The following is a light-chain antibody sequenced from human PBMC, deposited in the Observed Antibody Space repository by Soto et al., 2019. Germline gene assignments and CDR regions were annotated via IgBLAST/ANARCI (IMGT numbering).Light chain of an antibody. J-gene: IGKJ4*01. V-gene: IGKV3-11*01. CDR2: DAS. CDR3: QQRSNWLLT. Sequence: EIVLTQSPATLTLSPGERATLSCRASQSVSSYLAWYQQKPGHAPRLLIYDASNRATGIPARFSGSGSGTDFTLPISSLEPEDFAVYYCQQRSNWLLTFGGGTKVEIK. CDR1: QSVSSY.